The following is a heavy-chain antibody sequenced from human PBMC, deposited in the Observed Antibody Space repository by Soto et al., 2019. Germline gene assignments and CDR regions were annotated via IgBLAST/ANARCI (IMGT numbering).Heavy chain of an antibody. V-gene: IGHV1-69*13. CDR3: ARGRDIVVVVAATPRYYYGMDV. Sequence: SVKVSCKASGGTFSSYAISWVRQAPGQGLEWMGGIIPIFGTANYAQKFQGRVTITADESTSTAYMELSSLRSEDTAVYYCARGRDIVVVVAATPRYYYGMDVWGQGTTVTVSS. CDR2: IIPIFGTA. D-gene: IGHD2-15*01. J-gene: IGHJ6*02. CDR1: GGTFSSYA.